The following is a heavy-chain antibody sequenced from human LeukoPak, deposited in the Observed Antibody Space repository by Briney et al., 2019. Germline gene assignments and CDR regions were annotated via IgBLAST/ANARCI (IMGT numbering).Heavy chain of an antibody. D-gene: IGHD1-26*01. V-gene: IGHV3-23*01. Sequence: GSLRLSCAASGFTFTSYSMSWVRQAPGKGLEWVSGTSDRGDYTYYADSVKGRFTISRDNSKNTPYLQMNSLRAEDTALYFCAKKAQYNGNYPLDYWGQGTLVTVSS. J-gene: IGHJ4*02. CDR2: TSDRGDYT. CDR1: GFTFTSYS. CDR3: AKKAQYNGNYPLDY.